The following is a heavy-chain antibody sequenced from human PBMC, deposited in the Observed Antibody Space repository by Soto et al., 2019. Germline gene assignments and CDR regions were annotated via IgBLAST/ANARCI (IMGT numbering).Heavy chain of an antibody. CDR3: ARLYYDSSGYLAYFDY. Sequence: QLQLQESGSGLVKPSQTLSLTCAVSGGSISSGGYSWSWIRQPPGKGLAWIGYIYHSGSTYYNPSLKSRVTISVDRSKNQFSLKLSSVTAADTAVYYCARLYYDSSGYLAYFDYWGQGTLVTVSS. V-gene: IGHV4-30-2*01. CDR2: IYHSGST. D-gene: IGHD3-22*01. J-gene: IGHJ4*02. CDR1: GGSISSGGYS.